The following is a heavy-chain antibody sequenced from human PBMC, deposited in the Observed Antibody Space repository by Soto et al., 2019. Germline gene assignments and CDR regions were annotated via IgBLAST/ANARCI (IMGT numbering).Heavy chain of an antibody. CDR2: IYYSGST. J-gene: IGHJ6*02. CDR1: GGSISSYY. CDR3: ARELRWVRGVYYYYYGMDV. V-gene: IGHV4-59*01. D-gene: IGHD3-10*01. Sequence: SETLSLTCTVSGGSISSYYWSWIRQPPGKGLEWIGYIYYSGSTNYNPSLKSRVTISVDTSKNQFSLKLSSVTAADTAVYYCARELRWVRGVYYYYYGMDVWGQGTTVTVSS.